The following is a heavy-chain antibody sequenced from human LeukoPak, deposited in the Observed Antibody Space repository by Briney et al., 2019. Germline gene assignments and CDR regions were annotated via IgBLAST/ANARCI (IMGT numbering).Heavy chain of an antibody. V-gene: IGHV3-66*01. J-gene: IGHJ4*02. CDR1: GFTVSSNY. D-gene: IGHD1-1*01. CDR3: AKGKFSGY. Sequence: PGGSLRLSCAASGFTVSSNYMNWVRLAPGKGLEWISVLYSGGTAYYADSVRGRFTISRDNSKNTLFLQMNSLRVEDTAVYYCAKGKFSGYWGQGTLVTVSS. CDR2: LYSGGTA.